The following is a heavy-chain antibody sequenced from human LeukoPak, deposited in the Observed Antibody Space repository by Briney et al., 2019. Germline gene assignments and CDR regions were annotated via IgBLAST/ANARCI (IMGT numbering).Heavy chain of an antibody. CDR1: GFTFSSYE. D-gene: IGHD3-10*01. J-gene: IGHJ6*03. Sequence: GGSLRLSCAASGFTFSSYEMNWVRQAPGKGLEWVSYISSGSTIYYADSVKGRFTISRDNAKNSLYLQMNSLRAEDTAVYYCARTPGGGYYYMDVWGKGTTVTVSS. CDR3: ARTPGGGYYYMDV. V-gene: IGHV3-48*03. CDR2: ISSGSTI.